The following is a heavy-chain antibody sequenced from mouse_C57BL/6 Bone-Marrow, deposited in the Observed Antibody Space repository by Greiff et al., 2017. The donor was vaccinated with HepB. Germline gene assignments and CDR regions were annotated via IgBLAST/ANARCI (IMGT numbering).Heavy chain of an antibody. CDR3: ARRGVVATNYYAMDY. V-gene: IGHV1-82*01. Sequence: QVQLKQSGPELVKPGASVKISCKASGYAFSSSWMNWVKQRPGKGLEWIGRIYPGDGDTNYNGKFKGKATLTADKSSSTAYMQLSSLTSEDSAVYFCARRGVVATNYYAMDYWGQGTSVTVSS. CDR1: GYAFSSSW. CDR2: IYPGDGDT. J-gene: IGHJ4*01. D-gene: IGHD1-1*01.